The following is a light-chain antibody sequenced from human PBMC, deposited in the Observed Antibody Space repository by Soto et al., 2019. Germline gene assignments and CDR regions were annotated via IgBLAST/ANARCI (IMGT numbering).Light chain of an antibody. Sequence: QSVLFQPASVSGCPGQSITISCTGTHSYVGGFDYVSWFQQYPGRAPKLLIFDVRDRPSGVSNRFSGSKSGATASLTISGLQADDEADYHCGSFTGGITPYVFGTGTKVTVL. V-gene: IGLV2-14*03. CDR1: HSYVGGFDY. CDR2: DVR. CDR3: GSFTGGITPYV. J-gene: IGLJ1*01.